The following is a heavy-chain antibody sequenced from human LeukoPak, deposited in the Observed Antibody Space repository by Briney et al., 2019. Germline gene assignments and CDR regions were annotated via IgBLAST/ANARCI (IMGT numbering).Heavy chain of an antibody. D-gene: IGHD6-13*01. CDR2: IHYSGST. V-gene: IGHV4-39*07. CDR1: GGSISNRSHY. Sequence: SETLSLTCTVSGGSISNRSHYWGWIRQPPGKGLEWVGSIHYSGSTYYNPSLKSRVTISVDTSKNQFSLKLSSVTAADTAVYYCARDQDSSSSLSFDIWGQGTMVTVSS. CDR3: ARDQDSSSSLSFDI. J-gene: IGHJ3*02.